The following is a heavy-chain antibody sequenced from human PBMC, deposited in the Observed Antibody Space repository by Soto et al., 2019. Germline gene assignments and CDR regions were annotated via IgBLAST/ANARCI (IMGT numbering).Heavy chain of an antibody. Sequence: PWETLSLTCTVSVDSVSNTIYFWGWIRHPPGKGLEWIGYVYYTGTTDYNPSFKSRVTMSIDPSKNQFSLKVNSVTAADTAVYFCARGGIMWTQYFFAYWGQGAPVTVS. J-gene: IGHJ4*02. D-gene: IGHD5-18*01. CDR2: VYYTGTT. CDR3: ARGGIMWTQYFFAY. V-gene: IGHV4-61*01. CDR1: VDSVSNTIYF.